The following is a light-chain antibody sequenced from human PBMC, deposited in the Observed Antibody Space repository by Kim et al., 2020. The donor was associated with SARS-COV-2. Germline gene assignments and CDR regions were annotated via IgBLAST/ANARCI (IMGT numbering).Light chain of an antibody. V-gene: IGLV3-9*01. Sequence: VALGQTASITCGGINFWNINVYWYQQKPGQAPVLVIFRDKNRPSGIPKRFSGSISEDTATLTISRAQAGDEADYYCQVWGRSTNVFGPGTKVTVL. CDR3: QVWGRSTNV. CDR2: RDK. CDR1: NFWNIN. J-gene: IGLJ1*01.